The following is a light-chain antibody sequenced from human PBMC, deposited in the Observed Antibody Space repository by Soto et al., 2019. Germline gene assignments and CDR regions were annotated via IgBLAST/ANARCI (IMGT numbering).Light chain of an antibody. J-gene: IGKJ1*01. CDR2: ATS. V-gene: IGKV1-39*01. Sequence: DTQMTQSPSSLPASVGDRVTITCRASQTVAKSLNWYQQKPGKAPDLLIYATSHLHSEVPSRFSGSGSGTDFTLTTNSLQPEDFATYYCQQVYRMPPTFGQGTRVIVK. CDR1: QTVAKS. CDR3: QQVYRMPPT.